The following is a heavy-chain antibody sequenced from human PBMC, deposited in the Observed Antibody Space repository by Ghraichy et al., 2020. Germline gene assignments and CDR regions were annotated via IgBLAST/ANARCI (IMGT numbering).Heavy chain of an antibody. CDR1: GGSISSYY. CDR2: IYYSGNT. V-gene: IGHV4-59*08. D-gene: IGHD2-21*01. Sequence: SETLSLTCTVSGGSISSYYWSWIRQPPGKGLEWTGYIYYSGNTNYNPSLKSRVTISVDTSKNQFSLKLSSVTAADTAVYYCARHRVIRGDFDYWGQGTLVTVSS. CDR3: ARHRVIRGDFDY. J-gene: IGHJ4*02.